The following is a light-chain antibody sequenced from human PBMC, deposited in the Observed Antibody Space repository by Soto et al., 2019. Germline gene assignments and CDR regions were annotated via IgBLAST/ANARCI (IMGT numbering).Light chain of an antibody. CDR2: DTS. CDR3: QQYGSSPLT. J-gene: IGKJ4*02. CDR1: QDIGSSD. V-gene: IGKV3-20*01. Sequence: EIVLTQSPGTLSLSPGERATVSCRASQDIGSSDVAWYQHKPGLAPRLLLYDTSSRATGIPDRFSGSGSGTDFTLTISRLESEDFAVYYCQQYGSSPLTFGRGTKVDIK.